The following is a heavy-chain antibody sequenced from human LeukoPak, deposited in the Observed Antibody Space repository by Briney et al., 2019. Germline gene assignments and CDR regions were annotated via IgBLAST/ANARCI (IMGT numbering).Heavy chain of an antibody. Sequence: GGSLRLSCVVSGFYFSSYDMSWVRQAPGRGLEWVAGLSGSGGVTYYADSVKGRFTVSRDNPKDTLFLHMNSLRDEDTAVYYCVKDRPPNVFYFDSQPFGRWGQGTLVTVSS. CDR2: LSGSGGVT. V-gene: IGHV3-23*01. D-gene: IGHD3-9*01. J-gene: IGHJ4*02. CDR3: VKDRPPNVFYFDSQPFGR. CDR1: GFYFSSYD.